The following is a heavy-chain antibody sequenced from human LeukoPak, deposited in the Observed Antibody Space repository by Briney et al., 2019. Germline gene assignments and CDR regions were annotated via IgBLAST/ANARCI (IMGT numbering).Heavy chain of an antibody. CDR3: ASMVRGAY. D-gene: IGHD3-10*01. Sequence: PGRSLRLSCAASGFTFSSYAMHWVRQAPGKGLEWVAVISYDGSNKYYADSVKGRFTISRDNSKNTLYLQMNSLRAEDTAVYYCASMVRGAYWGQGTLVTVSS. CDR2: ISYDGSNK. J-gene: IGHJ4*02. CDR1: GFTFSSYA. V-gene: IGHV3-30-3*01.